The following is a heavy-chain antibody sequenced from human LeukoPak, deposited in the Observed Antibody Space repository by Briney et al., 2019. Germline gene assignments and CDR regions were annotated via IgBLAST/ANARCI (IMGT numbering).Heavy chain of an antibody. J-gene: IGHJ4*02. Sequence: GGSLRLSCAASGFTFSSYDMHWVRQAPGKGLEWVAFIRYDGSNKYYADSVKGRFTISRDNSKSTLHLQMNSLRAEDTAVYYCARLEMATTLSFDYWGQGTLVTVSS. V-gene: IGHV3-30*02. CDR2: IRYDGSNK. CDR3: ARLEMATTLSFDY. CDR1: GFTFSSYD. D-gene: IGHD5-24*01.